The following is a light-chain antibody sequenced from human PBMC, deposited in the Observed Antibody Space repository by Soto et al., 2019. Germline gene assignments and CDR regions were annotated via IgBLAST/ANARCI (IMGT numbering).Light chain of an antibody. CDR1: SSDVGGYNY. CDR3: SSFAGNNNLV. V-gene: IGLV2-8*01. CDR2: EVS. J-gene: IGLJ2*01. Sequence: QSALTQPPSASGSPGQSVTISCTGTSSDVGGYNYVSWYQQHPGKASKLMISEVSKRPSGVPDRFSGSKSGNTASLTVSGLQAEDEDDYYCSSFAGNNNLVFGGGTKLTVL.